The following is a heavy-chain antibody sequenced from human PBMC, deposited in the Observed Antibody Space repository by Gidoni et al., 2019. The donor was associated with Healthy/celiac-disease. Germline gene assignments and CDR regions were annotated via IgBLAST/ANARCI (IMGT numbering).Heavy chain of an antibody. CDR3: ARERYGTNGVCYPDAFDI. Sequence: EVQLVESGGGLVQPGGSLRLSCAASGFPFSDHSLDWVRQAPGKGLEWVGRTRNKANSYTTEYAASVKGRFTISRDDSKNSLYLQMNSLKTEDTAVYYCARERYGTNGVCYPDAFDIWGQGTMVTVSS. J-gene: IGHJ3*02. CDR2: TRNKANSYTT. V-gene: IGHV3-72*01. D-gene: IGHD2-8*01. CDR1: GFPFSDHS.